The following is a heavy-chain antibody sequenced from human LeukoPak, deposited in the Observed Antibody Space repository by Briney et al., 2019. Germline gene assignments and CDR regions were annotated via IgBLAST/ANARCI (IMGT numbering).Heavy chain of an antibody. J-gene: IGHJ4*02. CDR3: ARTDYSSSWYFLDY. D-gene: IGHD6-13*01. V-gene: IGHV1-69*13. Sequence: SVRVSFKASGGTFSSYAISWVRQAPGQGLEWMGGIIPIFGTANYAQKFQGRVTITADESTSTAYMELSSLRSEDTAVYYCARTDYSSSWYFLDYWGQGTLVTVSS. CDR2: IIPIFGTA. CDR1: GGTFSSYA.